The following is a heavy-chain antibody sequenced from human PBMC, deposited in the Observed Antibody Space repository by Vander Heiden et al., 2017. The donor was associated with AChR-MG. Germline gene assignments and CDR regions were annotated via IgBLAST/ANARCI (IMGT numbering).Heavy chain of an antibody. J-gene: IGHJ4*02. V-gene: IGHV4-34*01. CDR2: INHSGST. Sequence: QVQLQQWGAGLLKPSETLSLTCAVYGGSFSGYYWSWIRQPPGKGLEWIGEINHSGSTNYNPSLKSRVTISVDTSKNQFSLKLSSVTAADTAVYYCARGRGSGRSFDYWGQGTLVTVSS. CDR1: GGSFSGYY. CDR3: ARGRGSGRSFDY. D-gene: IGHD6-19*01.